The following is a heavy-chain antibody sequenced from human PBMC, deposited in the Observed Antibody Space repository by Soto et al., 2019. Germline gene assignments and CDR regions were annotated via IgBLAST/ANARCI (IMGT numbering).Heavy chain of an antibody. CDR2: ISSSSSYI. V-gene: IGHV3-21*01. CDR3: ARDVLRYYYYGMDV. Sequence: EVQLVESGGGLVKPGGSLRLSCAASGFTFSSYSMNWVRQAPGKGLEWVSSISSSSSYIYYADSLKCRFTISRDHAKNSMYLQMNSLRAEDTAVYYCARDVLRYYYYGMDVWGQGTTVTVS. D-gene: IGHD2-8*01. J-gene: IGHJ6*02. CDR1: GFTFSSYS.